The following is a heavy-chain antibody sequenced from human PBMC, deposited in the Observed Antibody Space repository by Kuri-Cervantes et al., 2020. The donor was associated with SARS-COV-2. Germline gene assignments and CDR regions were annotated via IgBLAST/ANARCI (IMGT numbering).Heavy chain of an antibody. D-gene: IGHD2-15*01. CDR1: GFTFSDHY. V-gene: IGHV3-48*02. J-gene: IGHJ6*02. Sequence: GGSLRLSCAASGFTFSDHYMDWVRQAPGKGLEWVSYISSSSSTIYYADSVKGRFTISRDNAKNSLYLQMNSLRDEDTALYYCARGPRYCSGGSCYWESYYYGMDVWGQGTTVTVSS. CDR3: ARGPRYCSGGSCYWESYYYGMDV. CDR2: ISSSSSTI.